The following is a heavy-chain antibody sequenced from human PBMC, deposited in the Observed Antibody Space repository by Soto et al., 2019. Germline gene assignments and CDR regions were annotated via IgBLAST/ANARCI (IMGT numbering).Heavy chain of an antibody. CDR2: MSPSSGNT. CDR3: ARVGGQLFGDHGTDV. V-gene: IGHV1-8*01. Sequence: QVQLVQSGAEVKKHGASVKVSCKASGYTFTTYEINWVRQVPGQGLEWMGWMSPSSGNTGYVDQFRGRVTMSSNTSMTTAYMELSSLRSEYTDVYYCARVGGQLFGDHGTDVWGQGTTVTVTS. D-gene: IGHD3-10*01. J-gene: IGHJ6*02. CDR1: GYTFTTYE.